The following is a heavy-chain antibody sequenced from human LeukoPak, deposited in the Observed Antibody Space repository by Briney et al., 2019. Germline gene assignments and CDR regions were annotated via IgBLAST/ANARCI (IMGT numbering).Heavy chain of an antibody. D-gene: IGHD6-19*01. V-gene: IGHV3-23*01. Sequence: GGSLRLSCAASGFTFSSYAMSWVRQAPGKGLEWVSAISGRDGNTYYADSVKGRFTISRDNSKNTLYLQMNSLRAEDTAVYYCARGSGYSSGEWYFDYWGQGTLVTVSS. CDR2: ISGRDGNT. CDR1: GFTFSSYA. CDR3: ARGSGYSSGEWYFDY. J-gene: IGHJ4*02.